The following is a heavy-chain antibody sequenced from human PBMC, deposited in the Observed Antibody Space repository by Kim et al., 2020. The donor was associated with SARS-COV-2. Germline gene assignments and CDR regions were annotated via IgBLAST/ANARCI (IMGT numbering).Heavy chain of an antibody. Sequence: GGSLRLSCAASGFTVSSNYMSWVRQAPGKGLEWVSVIYSGGSTYYADSVKGRFTISRHNSKNTLYLQMNSLRAEDTAVYYCAREGPGVTNYYYYGMDVWGQGTTVTVSS. J-gene: IGHJ6*02. CDR2: IYSGGST. CDR1: GFTVSSNY. D-gene: IGHD4-4*01. V-gene: IGHV3-53*04. CDR3: AREGPGVTNYYYYGMDV.